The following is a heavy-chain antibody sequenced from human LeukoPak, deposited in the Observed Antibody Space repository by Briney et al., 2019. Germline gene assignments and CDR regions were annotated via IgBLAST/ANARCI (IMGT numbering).Heavy chain of an antibody. CDR1: GYTFTGYY. J-gene: IGHJ4*02. V-gene: IGHV1-2*02. Sequence: ASVKVSCKASGYTFTGYYMHWVRQAPGQGGVWMGWINPNSGGTNYAQKFQGRVTMTRDTSISTAYMELSKLRSDDTAVYYCARDDGYSSSSDYWGQGTLVTVSS. CDR2: INPNSGGT. CDR3: ARDDGYSSSSDY. D-gene: IGHD6-6*01.